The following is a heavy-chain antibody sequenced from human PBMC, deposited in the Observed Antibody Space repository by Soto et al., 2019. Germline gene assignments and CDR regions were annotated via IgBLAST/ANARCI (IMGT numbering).Heavy chain of an antibody. D-gene: IGHD3-3*01. CDR2: IKSKTDGGTT. V-gene: IGHV3-15*01. CDR1: GFTFSNAW. Sequence: GGSLRLSCAASGFTFSNAWMSWVRQAPGKGLEWVGRIKSKTDGGTTDYAAPVKGRFTISRDDSKNTLYLQMNSLKTEDTAVYYCTTENYDFWSGYQLDYWGQGTLVTVSS. CDR3: TTENYDFWSGYQLDY. J-gene: IGHJ4*02.